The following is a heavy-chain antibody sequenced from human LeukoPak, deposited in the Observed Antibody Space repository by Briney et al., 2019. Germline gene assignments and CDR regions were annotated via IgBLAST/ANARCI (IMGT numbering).Heavy chain of an antibody. J-gene: IGHJ6*02. D-gene: IGHD2-2*01. V-gene: IGHV4-31*03. Sequence: PSQTLSLTCTVSGGSISSGGYYWSWIRQHPGKGLEWIGYIYYSGSTYYNPSLKSRVTISVDTSKNQFSLKLSSVTAADTAVYYCARGLVVPAASPNYYYYYGMDVWGQGTTVTVSS. CDR2: IYYSGST. CDR3: ARGLVVPAASPNYYYYYGMDV. CDR1: GGSISSGGYY.